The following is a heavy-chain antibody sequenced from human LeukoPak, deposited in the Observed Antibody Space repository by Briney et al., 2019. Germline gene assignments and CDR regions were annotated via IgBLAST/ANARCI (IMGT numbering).Heavy chain of an antibody. CDR2: ISGSGGST. J-gene: IGHJ5*02. CDR3: AKDIRAFCGGDCYSFDP. V-gene: IGHV3-23*01. CDR1: GFTFSSYA. D-gene: IGHD2-21*02. Sequence: GGSLRLSCAASGFTFSSYAMSWVRQAPGKGLEWVSAISGSGGSTYYADSVKGRFTISRDNSKNTLYLQMNRLRAEDTAVYYCAKDIRAFCGGDCYSFDPWGQGTLVTVSS.